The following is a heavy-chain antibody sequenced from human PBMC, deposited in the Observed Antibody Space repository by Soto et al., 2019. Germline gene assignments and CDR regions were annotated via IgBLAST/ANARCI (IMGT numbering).Heavy chain of an antibody. J-gene: IGHJ5*02. Sequence: GASVKVSCKASGYTFTCYGISWVRQAPGQGLEWMGWISAYNGNTNYAQKLQGRVTMTTDTSTSTAYMELRSLRSDDTAVYYCARDVYYYDSSGYYHNWFDPWGQGTLVTVSS. CDR2: ISAYNGNT. CDR1: GYTFTCYG. D-gene: IGHD3-22*01. CDR3: ARDVYYYDSSGYYHNWFDP. V-gene: IGHV1-18*04.